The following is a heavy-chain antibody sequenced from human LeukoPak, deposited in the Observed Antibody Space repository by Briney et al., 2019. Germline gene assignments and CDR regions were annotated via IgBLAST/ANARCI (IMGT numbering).Heavy chain of an antibody. Sequence: SVKVSCKASGGTFSSYAISWVRQAPGQGLEWMGGIIPIFGTANYAQKFQGRVTITADESTSTAYMELSSLRSEDTAVYYCARAREGVFMVRGVLTQYYYYGMDVWGQGTTVTVSS. V-gene: IGHV1-69*13. CDR3: ARAREGVFMVRGVLTQYYYYGMDV. CDR2: IIPIFGTA. D-gene: IGHD3-10*01. CDR1: GGTFSSYA. J-gene: IGHJ6*02.